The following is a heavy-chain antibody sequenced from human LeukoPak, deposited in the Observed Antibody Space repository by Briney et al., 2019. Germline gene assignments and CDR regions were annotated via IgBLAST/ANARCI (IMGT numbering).Heavy chain of an antibody. V-gene: IGHV4-38-2*02. J-gene: IGHJ5*02. CDR1: GYSISSGFF. Sequence: SETLSLTCTVSGYSISSGFFWGWIRQPPGKGLEWIGNIYHGGNTYYNPSLRSRVTISLDTSKNQFSLRLRSVTAADTAVYYCARHPHLGLWFGELGDWFDPWGQGTLVTVSS. CDR3: ARHPHLGLWFGELGDWFDP. CDR2: IYHGGNT. D-gene: IGHD3-10*01.